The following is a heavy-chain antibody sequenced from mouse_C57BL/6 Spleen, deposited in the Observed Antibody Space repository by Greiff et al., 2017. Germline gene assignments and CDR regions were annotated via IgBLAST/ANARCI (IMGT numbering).Heavy chain of an antibody. D-gene: IGHD1-1*01. Sequence: EVQLQQSGPELVKPGASVKISCKASGYTFTDYYMNWVKQSHGKSLEWIGDINPNNGGTSYNQKFKGKATLTVDKSSSTAYMELLSLTSEDSAVYYCASDYGSSYSAWFAYWGQGTLVTVSA. CDR2: INPNNGGT. V-gene: IGHV1-26*01. J-gene: IGHJ3*01. CDR1: GYTFTDYY. CDR3: ASDYGSSYSAWFAY.